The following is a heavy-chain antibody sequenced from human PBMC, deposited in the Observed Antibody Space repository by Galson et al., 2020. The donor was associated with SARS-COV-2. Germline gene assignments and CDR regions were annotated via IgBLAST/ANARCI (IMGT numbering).Heavy chain of an antibody. J-gene: IGHJ5*02. CDR3: ARAVRGVIIKGFDWFDP. CDR1: GGSISSGGYY. CDR2: IYYSAST. V-gene: IGHV4-31*03. Sequence: SETLSLPCTVSGGSISSGGYYWSWIRQHTGKGLEWIGYIYYSASTYYNPSLKSRVTISVDTSKNQFSLKLSSVTAADTAVYYCARAVRGVIIKGFDWFDPWGQGTLVTVSS. D-gene: IGHD3-10*01.